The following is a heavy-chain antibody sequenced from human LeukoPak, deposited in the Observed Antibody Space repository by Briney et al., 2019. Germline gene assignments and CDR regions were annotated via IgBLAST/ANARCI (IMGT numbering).Heavy chain of an antibody. CDR3: ARLPYSSGFFDY. V-gene: IGHV3-7*01. CDR2: IKQDGSEK. D-gene: IGHD6-19*01. J-gene: IGHJ4*02. Sequence: GGSLRLSCAASGFTFSSLGMQWVRQAPGKGLEWVANIKQDGSEKYYVDSVKGRFTISRDNAKNSLYLQMNSLRAEDTAVYYCARLPYSSGFFDYWGQGTLVTVSS. CDR1: GFTFSSLG.